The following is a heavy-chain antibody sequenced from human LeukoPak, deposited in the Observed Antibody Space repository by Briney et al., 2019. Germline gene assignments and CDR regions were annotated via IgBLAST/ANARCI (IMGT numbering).Heavy chain of an antibody. V-gene: IGHV4-61*02. D-gene: IGHD1-26*01. J-gene: IGHJ5*02. Sequence: SQTLSLTCTVSGDSVSSGSNYWSWIRQPAGKGLEWIGRFYTSDSTYYNPSLKSRVTISVDTSKNQFSLRLSSVTAADTAVYYCARDGSPNWFDPWGQGTLVTVSS. CDR3: ARDGSPNWFDP. CDR1: GDSVSSGSNY. CDR2: FYTSDST.